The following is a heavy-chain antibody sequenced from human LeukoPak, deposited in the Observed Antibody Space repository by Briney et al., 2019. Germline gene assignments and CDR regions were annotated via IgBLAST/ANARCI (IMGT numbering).Heavy chain of an antibody. J-gene: IGHJ4*02. CDR1: GGSISSYY. D-gene: IGHD1-26*01. CDR3: ARRGPYSGSYDY. V-gene: IGHV4-4*07. Sequence: SETLSLTCTVSGGSISSYYWSWIRQPAGKGLEWIGRIYTSGSTNYNPSLKSRVTMSVDTSKNQFSLKPSSVTAADTAVYYCARRGPYSGSYDYWGQGTLVTVSS. CDR2: IYTSGST.